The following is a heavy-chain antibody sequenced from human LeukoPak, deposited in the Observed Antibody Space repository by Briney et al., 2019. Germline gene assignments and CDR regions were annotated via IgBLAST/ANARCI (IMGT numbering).Heavy chain of an antibody. CDR2: INAYNGNT. J-gene: IGHJ6*03. D-gene: IGHD3-9*01. CDR3: ARHPSPRYDILTGYFEYYYYYMDV. V-gene: IGHV1-18*01. CDR1: GYTFTSYG. Sequence: ASVKVSCKASGYTFTSYGISWVRQAPGQGLEWMGWINAYNGNTNYAQKLQGRVTMTTDTSTSTAYMELRSLRSDDTAVYYCARHPSPRYDILTGYFEYYYYYMDVWGKGTTVTVSS.